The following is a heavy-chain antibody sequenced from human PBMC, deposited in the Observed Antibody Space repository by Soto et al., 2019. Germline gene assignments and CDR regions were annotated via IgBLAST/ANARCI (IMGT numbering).Heavy chain of an antibody. CDR2: IKSKTSGETT. V-gene: IGHV3-15*07. D-gene: IGHD3-10*01. J-gene: IGHJ4*02. CDR1: GFTFSSAW. CDR3: TADYSGGTYPIDY. Sequence: EVQLVESGGGLVKPGASLRLSCVVSGFTFSSAWLHWVRQAPGKGLEWVGRIKSKTSGETTDYAAPVKGRFTISRDYSKNTVFLQMNSLKNEDTAVYYCTADYSGGTYPIDYWGQGSLVTVSS.